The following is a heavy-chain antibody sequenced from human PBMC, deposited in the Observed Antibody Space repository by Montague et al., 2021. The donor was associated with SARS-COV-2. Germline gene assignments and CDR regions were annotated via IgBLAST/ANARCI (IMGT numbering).Heavy chain of an antibody. Sequence: TLSLTCTVSGGSISSGYYYWSWIRQHPGKGLEWIGYICYSGSTYYNPSLQSRVTISVDTSKNQFSLKLSSVTAADTAVYYCARCRTVTWFYYYYYCGMDLWGQGTMVTVSS. CDR1: GGSISSGYYY. CDR2: ICYSGST. J-gene: IGHJ6*02. D-gene: IGHD2-21*02. V-gene: IGHV4-31*03. CDR3: ARCRTVTWFYYYYYCGMDL.